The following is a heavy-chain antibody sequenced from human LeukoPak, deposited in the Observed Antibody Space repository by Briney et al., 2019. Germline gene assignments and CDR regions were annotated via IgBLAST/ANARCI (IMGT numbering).Heavy chain of an antibody. CDR2: IYHSGST. D-gene: IGHD6-13*01. CDR3: ARDDRRGIAAAGTGG. CDR1: GGSISSYY. J-gene: IGHJ4*02. V-gene: IGHV4-59*12. Sequence: SETLSLTCTVSGGSISSYYWSWIRQPPGKGLEWIGYIYHSGSTYYNPSLKSRVTISVDRSKNQFSLKLSSVTAADTAVYYCARDDRRGIAAAGTGGWGQGTLVTVSS.